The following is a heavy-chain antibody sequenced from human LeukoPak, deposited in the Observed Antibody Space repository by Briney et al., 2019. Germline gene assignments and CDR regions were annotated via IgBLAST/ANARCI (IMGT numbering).Heavy chain of an antibody. J-gene: IGHJ4*02. CDR3: AKGRPNYYGSNGHYYRRDGDY. V-gene: IGHV3-23*01. CDR1: GFTFDDYA. D-gene: IGHD3-22*01. Sequence: GGSLRLSCAASGFTFDDYAMHWVRQAPGKGLQWVSSITSSGDGTYYADSVKGRFTISRDNSENTLYLQMNSLRVEDTAVYFCAKGRPNYYGSNGHYYRRDGDYWGQGTLVTVSS. CDR2: ITSSGDGT.